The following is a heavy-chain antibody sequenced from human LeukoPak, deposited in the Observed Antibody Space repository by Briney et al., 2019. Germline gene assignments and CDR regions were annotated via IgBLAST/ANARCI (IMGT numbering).Heavy chain of an antibody. Sequence: ASVKVSCKASGYTLTGYYMHWVRQAPGQGLEWMGWINPNSGGTNYAQKFQGWVTMTRDKSISTAYMELSRLRSDDTAVYYCARDHSSSWYGVLYYFDYWGQGTLVTVSS. J-gene: IGHJ4*02. CDR3: ARDHSSSWYGVLYYFDY. D-gene: IGHD6-13*01. CDR2: INPNSGGT. V-gene: IGHV1-2*04. CDR1: GYTLTGYY.